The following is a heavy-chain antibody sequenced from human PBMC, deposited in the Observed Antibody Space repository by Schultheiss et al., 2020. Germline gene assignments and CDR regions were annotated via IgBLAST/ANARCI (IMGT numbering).Heavy chain of an antibody. J-gene: IGHJ6*03. V-gene: IGHV3-66*01. CDR2: IYSGGST. CDR1: GFTFSSYW. Sequence: GGSLRLSCAASGFTFSSYWMSWVRQAPGKGLEWVSVIYSGGSTYYGDSVKGRFTIPRDNSKNTLYLQMNSLRAEDTAVYYCARDSWRATTYMDVWGKGTTVTVSS. CDR3: ARDSWRATTYMDV. D-gene: IGHD2/OR15-2a*01.